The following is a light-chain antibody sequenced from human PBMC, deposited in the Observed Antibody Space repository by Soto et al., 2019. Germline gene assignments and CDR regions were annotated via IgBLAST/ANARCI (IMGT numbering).Light chain of an antibody. CDR2: EAF. Sequence: EIELTQSPATLSSSVGERATLSCRASQSVSSCFAWYQQKRGQAPKLLIYEAFKRATGIPARFRGSGSGTDFTLTISSLEPEDFACYYWQQRMNYSLTFGGGTTVEIK. CDR1: QSVSSC. J-gene: IGKJ4*02. V-gene: IGKV3-11*01. CDR3: QQRMNYSLT.